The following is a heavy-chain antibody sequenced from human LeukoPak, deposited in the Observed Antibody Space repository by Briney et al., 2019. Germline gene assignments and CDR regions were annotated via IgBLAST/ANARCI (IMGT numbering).Heavy chain of an antibody. CDR3: ARVPLYYYDDLGTTD. V-gene: IGHV4-30-4*01. CDR2: IYYSGST. Sequence: SETLSLTCTVSGGSISSGDYYWSWIRQPPGKSLQWIGYIYYSGSTYYNPSLKSRVTISVDTSKNQFSLKLSSVTAADTAVYYCARVPLYYYDDLGTTDWGQGTLVTVSS. D-gene: IGHD3-22*01. J-gene: IGHJ4*02. CDR1: GGSISSGDYY.